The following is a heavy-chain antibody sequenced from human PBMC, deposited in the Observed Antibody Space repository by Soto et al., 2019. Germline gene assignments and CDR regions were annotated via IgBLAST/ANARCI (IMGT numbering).Heavy chain of an antibody. V-gene: IGHV1-69*13. CDR2: IIPFFGTA. CDR3: AKSAPMDAGDKYYYDF. D-gene: IGHD4-17*01. Sequence: SVQVSCKASGGTFSTFGISWVRQAPGQGLEWMGGIIPFFGTARYSQKFEDRITITADESTNTVYMDLRSLTSEDTAIYYCAKSAPMDAGDKYYYDFWGQGTLVTVSS. CDR1: GGTFSTFG. J-gene: IGHJ4*02.